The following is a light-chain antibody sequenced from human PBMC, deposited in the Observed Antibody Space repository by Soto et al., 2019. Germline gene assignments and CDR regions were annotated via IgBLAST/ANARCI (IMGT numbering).Light chain of an antibody. V-gene: IGLV2-14*01. Sequence: QSALSQPASVSGSPGQSITISCTGTSSDVGGYNSLSWYQQQPGKVPKLMIYDVNNRPSGVSYRFSGSKSGNTASLTISGLQAEDEADYYCSSLTTSSTYVFGSGTKLTVL. J-gene: IGLJ1*01. CDR3: SSLTTSSTYV. CDR1: SSDVGGYNS. CDR2: DVN.